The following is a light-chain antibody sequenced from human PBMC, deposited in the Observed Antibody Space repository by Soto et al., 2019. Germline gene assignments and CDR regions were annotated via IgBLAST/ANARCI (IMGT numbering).Light chain of an antibody. CDR1: SSDVGGYNY. J-gene: IGLJ1*01. CDR3: SSYTSRSTLV. Sequence: QSALTQPASGSGAPGQSITISCIGTSSDVGGYNYVSWYKQHPGKAPKLMIYEVTNRPSGVSNRFSGSKSGNTASLTISGLQAEDEADYYCSSYTSRSTLVFGTGTKVTVL. V-gene: IGLV2-14*01. CDR2: EVT.